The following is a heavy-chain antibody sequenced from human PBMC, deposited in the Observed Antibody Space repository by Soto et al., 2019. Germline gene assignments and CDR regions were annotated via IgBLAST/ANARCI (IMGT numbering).Heavy chain of an antibody. CDR1: GGSISSGGYY. J-gene: IGHJ4*02. CDR3: ARDLRGYSRYDYLDY. V-gene: IGHV4-31*03. CDR2: SYYTGSS. D-gene: IGHD5-12*01. Sequence: NPSETLSLTCTVSGGSISSGGYYWSWIRQHPGKGLEWVGYSYYTGSSYYNPSLKSRVTISVDASKNQLSLRLASVTAADTAVYYCARDLRGYSRYDYLDYWGQGIPVTV.